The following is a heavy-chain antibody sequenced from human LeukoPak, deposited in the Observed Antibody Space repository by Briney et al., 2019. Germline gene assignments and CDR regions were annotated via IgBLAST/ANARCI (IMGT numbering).Heavy chain of an antibody. CDR1: GFTFSSYG. CDR2: ISYDGSNK. J-gene: IGHJ4*02. D-gene: IGHD3-16*01. Sequence: PGRSLRLSCAASGFTFSSYGMHWVRQAPGKGLEWVAVISYDGSNKYYADSVKGRFTISRDNSKNTLYLQMNSLRAEDTAVYYCAKDYAPSLAKYYFDYWGQGTLVTVSS. V-gene: IGHV3-30*18. CDR3: AKDYAPSLAKYYFDY.